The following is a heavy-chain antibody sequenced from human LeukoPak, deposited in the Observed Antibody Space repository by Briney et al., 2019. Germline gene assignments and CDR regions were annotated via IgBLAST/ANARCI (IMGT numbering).Heavy chain of an antibody. J-gene: IGHJ4*02. CDR1: GYTLTELS. CDR3: ATHLPYYYGSSYRD. D-gene: IGHD3-22*01. CDR2: FDPEDGET. Sequence: ASVTVSCKVSGYTLTELSMHWVRQAPGKGLEWMGGFDPEDGETIYAQKFQGRVTMTEDTSTDTAYMELSSLRSEDTAVYYCATHLPYYYGSSYRDWGQGTLVTVSS. V-gene: IGHV1-24*01.